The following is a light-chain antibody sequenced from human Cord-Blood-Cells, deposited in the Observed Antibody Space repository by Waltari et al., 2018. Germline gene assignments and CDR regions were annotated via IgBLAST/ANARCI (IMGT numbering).Light chain of an antibody. V-gene: IGLV2-14*01. J-gene: IGLJ3*02. CDR1: SSDVGGYNY. Sequence: QSALTQPASVSGSPGQSLPISFTGTSSDVGGYNYVSWYQQHPGKAPKLMIYDVSNRPAGVSNRVSGSKSGNTASLTISGLQAEDEADYDCSSYTSSSTWVFGGGTKLTVL. CDR3: SSYTSSSTWV. CDR2: DVS.